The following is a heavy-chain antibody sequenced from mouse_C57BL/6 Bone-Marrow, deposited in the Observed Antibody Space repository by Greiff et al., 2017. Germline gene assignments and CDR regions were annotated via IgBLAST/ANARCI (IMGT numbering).Heavy chain of an antibody. Sequence: QVQLQQPGAELVMPGASVKLSCKASGYTFTSYWMHWVKQRPGQGLEWIGEIDPSDSYTNYNQKFKGKSTLTVDKPSSTAYMQLSSLTSEDSAVYYCARKDWGDDWGQGTTLTVSS. J-gene: IGHJ2*01. CDR2: IDPSDSYT. V-gene: IGHV1-69*01. CDR3: ARKDWGDD. CDR1: GYTFTSYW. D-gene: IGHD4-1*01.